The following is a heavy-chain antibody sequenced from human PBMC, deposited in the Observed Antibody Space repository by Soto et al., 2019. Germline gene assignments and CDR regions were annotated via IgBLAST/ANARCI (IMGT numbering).Heavy chain of an antibody. CDR1: GYTFTGYY. J-gene: IGHJ6*02. V-gene: IGHV1-2*02. CDR3: ARDYEDIVVVVAAQAPYYYGMDV. CDR2: INPNSGGT. Sequence: GASVKVSCKASGYTFTGYYMHWVRQAPGQGLELMGWINPNSGGTNYAQKFQGRVTMTRDTSISTAYMELSRLRSDDTAVYYCARDYEDIVVVVAAQAPYYYGMDVWGQGTTVTVSS. D-gene: IGHD2-15*01.